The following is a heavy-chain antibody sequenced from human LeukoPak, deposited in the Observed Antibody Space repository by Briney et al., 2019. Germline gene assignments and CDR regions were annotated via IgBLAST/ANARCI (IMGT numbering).Heavy chain of an antibody. J-gene: IGHJ4*02. CDR3: ASTITVTTDY. Sequence: SETLSLTCTVSGGSISSYYWSWIRQPRGKGLEWIGYIYYSGSTNYNPSLKSRVTISVDTSKNQFSLKLSSVTAADTAVYYCASTITVTTDYWGQGTLVTVSS. D-gene: IGHD4-17*01. CDR2: IYYSGST. V-gene: IGHV4-59*08. CDR1: GGSISSYY.